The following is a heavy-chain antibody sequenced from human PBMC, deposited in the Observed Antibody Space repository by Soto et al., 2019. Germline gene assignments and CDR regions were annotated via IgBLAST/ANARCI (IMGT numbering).Heavy chain of an antibody. CDR3: ARGLYDSSGYYYEWFDP. CDR2: INHSGST. D-gene: IGHD3-22*01. CDR1: GGTFSGYY. J-gene: IGHJ5*02. Sequence: SETLSLTCAVYGGTFSGYYWTWIRQPPGTGLEWIGEINHSGSTNYNPSLKSRVTISVDTSKNQFSLKLTSVTAADTAVYYCARGLYDSSGYYYEWFDPWGQGTLVTVS. V-gene: IGHV4-34*01.